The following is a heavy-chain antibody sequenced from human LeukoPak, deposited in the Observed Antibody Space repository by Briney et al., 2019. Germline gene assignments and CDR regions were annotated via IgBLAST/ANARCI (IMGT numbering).Heavy chain of an antibody. CDR1: GFTFSSYA. D-gene: IGHD6-13*01. CDR3: ARESSGSSSWYYFDY. CDR2: ISYDGSNK. Sequence: GGSLRLSCAASGFTFSSYAMHWVRQAPGKGLEWVAVISYDGSNKYYADFVKGRFTISRDNSKNTLYLQMNSLRAEDTAVYYCARESSGSSSWYYFDYWGQGTLVTVSS. V-gene: IGHV3-30*04. J-gene: IGHJ4*02.